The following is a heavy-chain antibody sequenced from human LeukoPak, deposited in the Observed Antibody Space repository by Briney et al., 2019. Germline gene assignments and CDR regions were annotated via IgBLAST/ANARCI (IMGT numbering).Heavy chain of an antibody. J-gene: IGHJ4*02. D-gene: IGHD5-18*01. CDR2: ISYSGNT. Sequence: PSETLSLTCTVSGASISSYYWSWIRQPPGKGLEWIGYISYSGNTNYNPSLKSRVTLSVDTSKSHFSLKLRSVTAADTAVYYCAVTVDTAMAFDYWGQGTLVTVSS. CDR3: AVTVDTAMAFDY. V-gene: IGHV4-59*08. CDR1: GASISSYY.